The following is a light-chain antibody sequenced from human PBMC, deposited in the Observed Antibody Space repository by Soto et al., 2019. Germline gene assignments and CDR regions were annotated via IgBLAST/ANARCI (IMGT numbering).Light chain of an antibody. CDR1: PGVDSA. J-gene: IGKJ4*01. Sequence: QLTQSPSSLSASVGERVTITFRASPGVDSALAWYQQKPGKAPKLLIYDASSLESGVPSRFSGSGFGTDFTLTISSLQPEDFATYYCQQFYSYPLGFGGGTKVEIK. CDR2: DAS. V-gene: IGKV1-13*02. CDR3: QQFYSYPLG.